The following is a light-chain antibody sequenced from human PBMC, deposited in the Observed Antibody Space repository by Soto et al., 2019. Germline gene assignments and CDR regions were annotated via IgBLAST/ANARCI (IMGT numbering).Light chain of an antibody. CDR2: GAS. J-gene: IGKJ1*01. CDR3: QQYTDWPRT. CDR1: QSVGNN. V-gene: IGKV3-15*01. Sequence: EIVMTQSPATLSVSPGEGATLSCRASQSVGNNLAWYQQIPGQVPSLVMYGASTRATGIPARFSGRGSGTEFTLTISSLQSADVAVYYCQQYTDWPRTFGQGTKVEIK.